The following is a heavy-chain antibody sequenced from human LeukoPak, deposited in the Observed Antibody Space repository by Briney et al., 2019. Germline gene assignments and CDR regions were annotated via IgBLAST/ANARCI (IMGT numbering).Heavy chain of an antibody. V-gene: IGHV3-23*01. CDR3: ARGYCRGGSCYSGDAFDI. CDR1: GFTFTSYS. J-gene: IGHJ3*02. CDR2: ISGGGGST. D-gene: IGHD2-15*01. Sequence: PGGSLRLSCAASGFTFTSYSMNWVRQAPGKGLEWVSTISGGGGSTYYADSVKGRFTISRDNSKNTLYLQVNSLRAEDTAVYYCARGYCRGGSCYSGDAFDIWGQGTMVTVSS.